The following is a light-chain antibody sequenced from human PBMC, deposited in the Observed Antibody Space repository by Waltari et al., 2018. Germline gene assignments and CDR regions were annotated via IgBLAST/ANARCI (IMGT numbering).Light chain of an antibody. CDR1: QSLLHSNGYNY. CDR2: LGS. J-gene: IGKJ1*01. V-gene: IGKV2-28*01. Sequence: IVVTLSPLSLPVTPGQPDSISCRSSQSLLHSNGYNYLDWYLQKPGQSPQLLIYLGSNRASGVPDRFSGSGSGTDFTLEISRVEAEDVGVYYCMQSLQALWTFGQGTKVEIK. CDR3: MQSLQALWT.